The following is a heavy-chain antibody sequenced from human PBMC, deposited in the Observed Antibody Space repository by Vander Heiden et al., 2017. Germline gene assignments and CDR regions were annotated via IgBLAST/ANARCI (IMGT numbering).Heavy chain of an antibody. Sequence: QVQLQESGPGLVKPSETLSLTCTVPGGSISSYYWSWIRQPPGKGLEWIGYIYYSGSTNYNPSLKSRVTISVDTSKNQFSLKLSSVTAADTAVYYCARSAAGRPYNWFDPWGQGTLVIVSS. CDR3: ARSAAGRPYNWFDP. V-gene: IGHV4-59*01. J-gene: IGHJ5*02. CDR2: IYYSGST. D-gene: IGHD6-13*01. CDR1: GGSISSYY.